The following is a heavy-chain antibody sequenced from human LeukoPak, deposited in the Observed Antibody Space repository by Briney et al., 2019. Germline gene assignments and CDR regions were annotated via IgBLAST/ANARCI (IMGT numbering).Heavy chain of an antibody. Sequence: GGSLRLSCAASGFTFSNYAMSWVRQAPGKGLEWVSAISHSGGSTYYGDSVKGRFTISRDNSNNTLYLQMNSLRADDTAVYYCAKDGSWSCTDWGQGTLVRASS. CDR2: ISHSGGST. CDR3: AKDGSWSCTD. D-gene: IGHD2-8*02. V-gene: IGHV3-23*01. J-gene: IGHJ4*02. CDR1: GFTFSNYA.